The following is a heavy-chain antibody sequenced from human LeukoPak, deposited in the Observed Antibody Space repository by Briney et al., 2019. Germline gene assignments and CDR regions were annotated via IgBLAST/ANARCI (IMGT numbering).Heavy chain of an antibody. CDR1: GFTFSSYA. Sequence: PGGSLRLSCAASGFTFSSYAVSWVRQAPGEGLEWVSAISGSGGSTYYADSVKGRFTISRDNSKNTLYLQMNSLRAEDTAVYYCANPYYDFWTGYYPLGYWGQGTLLTVSS. CDR3: ANPYYDFWTGYYPLGY. CDR2: ISGSGGST. D-gene: IGHD3-3*01. V-gene: IGHV3-23*01. J-gene: IGHJ4*02.